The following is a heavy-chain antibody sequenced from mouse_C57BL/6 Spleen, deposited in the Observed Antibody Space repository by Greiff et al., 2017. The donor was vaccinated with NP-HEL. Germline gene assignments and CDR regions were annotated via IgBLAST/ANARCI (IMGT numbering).Heavy chain of an antibody. J-gene: IGHJ2*01. CDR3: ARTKKVVATYFDY. CDR1: GYTFTSYW. D-gene: IGHD1-1*01. V-gene: IGHV1S81*02. Sequence: VQLQQSGAELVKAGASVKMSCKASGYTFTSYWMHWVKQRLGQGLEWFAETNPTNGRTYYNEKFKSKATLTVDKSSSTAYMLLSRPTFEDSAVYYCARTKKVVATYFDYWGQGTTPTVSS. CDR2: TNPTNGRT.